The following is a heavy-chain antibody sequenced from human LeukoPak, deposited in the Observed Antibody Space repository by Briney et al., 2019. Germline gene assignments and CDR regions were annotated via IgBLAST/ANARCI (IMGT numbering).Heavy chain of an antibody. Sequence: SQTLSLTCAISGDSVSTNSAAWNWLRQSPSRGLEWLGRTYYRSKWYNDYAGAVKSRITNNPDTSKNQYALQLNAVTPEDTAVYYCARDPHTYYDFWSGETRYYFDYWGQGTLVTVSS. V-gene: IGHV6-1*01. J-gene: IGHJ4*02. CDR1: GDSVSTNSAA. CDR2: TYYRSKWYN. D-gene: IGHD3-3*01. CDR3: ARDPHTYYDFWSGETRYYFDY.